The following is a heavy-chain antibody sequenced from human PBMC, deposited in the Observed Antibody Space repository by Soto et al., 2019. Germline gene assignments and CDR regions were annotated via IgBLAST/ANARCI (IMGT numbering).Heavy chain of an antibody. Sequence: QVQLQESGPGLVKPSQTLSLTCTVSGGSISSGDYYRSWIRQPPGKGLEWIGYIYYSGSTYYNPSLKSRVTISVDTSKNQFSLKLSSVTAADTAVYYCARVSYYYDSSGYPLFDYWGQGTLVTVSS. CDR3: ARVSYYYDSSGYPLFDY. J-gene: IGHJ4*02. CDR2: IYYSGST. D-gene: IGHD3-22*01. V-gene: IGHV4-30-4*01. CDR1: GGSISSGDYY.